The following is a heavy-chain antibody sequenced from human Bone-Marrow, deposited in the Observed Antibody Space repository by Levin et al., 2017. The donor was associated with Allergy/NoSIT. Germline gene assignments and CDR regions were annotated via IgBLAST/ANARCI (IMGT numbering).Heavy chain of an antibody. CDR2: ISGSGGST. D-gene: IGHD6-6*01. Sequence: GESLKISCAASGFTFSSYAMSWVRQAPGKGLEWVSAISGSGGSTYYADSVKGRFTISRDNSKNTLYLQMNSLRAEDTAVYYCAKGIAARPGYFDYWGQGTLVTVSS. J-gene: IGHJ4*02. CDR1: GFTFSSYA. V-gene: IGHV3-23*01. CDR3: AKGIAARPGYFDY.